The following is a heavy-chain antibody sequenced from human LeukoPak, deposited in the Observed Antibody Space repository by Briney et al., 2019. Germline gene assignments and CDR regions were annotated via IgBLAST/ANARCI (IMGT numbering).Heavy chain of an antibody. CDR3: ARHGSLADLAFDY. V-gene: IGHV4-59*08. D-gene: IGHD1-1*01. Sequence: PSETLSLTCTVSGGSISTYYWSWIRQPPGKGLEWIGYIYYSGSTNYNPSLKSRVTISVDTSKNQFSLKLSSLTAADTAVYYCARHGSLADLAFDYWGQGTLVTVSS. CDR1: GGSISTYY. J-gene: IGHJ4*02. CDR2: IYYSGST.